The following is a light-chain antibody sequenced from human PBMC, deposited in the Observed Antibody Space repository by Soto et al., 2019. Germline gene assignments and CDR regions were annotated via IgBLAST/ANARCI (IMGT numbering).Light chain of an antibody. CDR2: DDT. V-gene: IGLV1-40*01. CDR3: QSSDSSLSGSVV. Sequence: QSVLTQPPSVSGAPGQRVTISCAGSSYNIGAGYDVNWYQQFPGTAPKLLIYDDTNRPSGVPDRFSGSKSATSASLAITGRQAEDEANYYCQSSDSSLSGSVVFGGGTKLTVL. CDR1: SYNIGAGYD. J-gene: IGLJ2*01.